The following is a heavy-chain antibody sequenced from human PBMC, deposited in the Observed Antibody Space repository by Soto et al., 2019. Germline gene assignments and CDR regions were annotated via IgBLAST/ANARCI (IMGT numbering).Heavy chain of an antibody. CDR2: INSDGSST. D-gene: IGHD1-26*01. V-gene: IGHV3-74*01. CDR3: AREGSSSGSYFCYYYYGMDV. J-gene: IGHJ6*02. CDR1: GFTFSSYW. Sequence: GGSLRLSCAASGFTFSSYWMHWVRQAPGKGLVWVSRINSDGSSTSYADSVKGRFTISRDNAKNTLYLQMNSLRAEDTAVYYCAREGSSSGSYFCYYYYGMDVWGQGTTVTVSS.